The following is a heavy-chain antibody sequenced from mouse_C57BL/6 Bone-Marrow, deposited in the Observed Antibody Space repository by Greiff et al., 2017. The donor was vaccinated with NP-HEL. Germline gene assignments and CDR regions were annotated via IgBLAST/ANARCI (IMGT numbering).Heavy chain of an antibody. CDR3: TRSSLFITTVPWFAY. V-gene: IGHV1-5*01. J-gene: IGHJ3*01. D-gene: IGHD1-1*01. Sequence: EVQLQESGTVLARPGASVKMSCKTSGYTFTSYWMHWVKQRPGQGLEWIGAIYPGNSDTSYNQKFKGKAKLTAVTSASTAYMELSSLTNEDSAVYYCTRSSLFITTVPWFAYWGQGTLVTVSA. CDR2: IYPGNSDT. CDR1: GYTFTSYW.